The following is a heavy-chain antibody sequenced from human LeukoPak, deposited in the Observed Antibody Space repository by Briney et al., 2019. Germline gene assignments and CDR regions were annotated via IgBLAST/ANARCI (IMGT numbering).Heavy chain of an antibody. CDR2: IIPILGIA. V-gene: IGHV1-69*04. CDR1: GGTFSSYA. CDR3: AREQNDGSGSSVRG. D-gene: IGHD3-10*01. Sequence: GASVKVSCKASGGTFSSYAISRVRQAPGQGLEWMGRIIPILGIANYAQKFQGRVTITADKSTSTAYMELSSLRSEDTAVYYCAREQNDGSGSSVRGWGQGTLVTVSS. J-gene: IGHJ4*02.